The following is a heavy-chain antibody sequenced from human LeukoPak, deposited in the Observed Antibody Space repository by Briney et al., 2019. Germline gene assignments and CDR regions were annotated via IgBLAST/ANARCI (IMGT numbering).Heavy chain of an antibody. CDR3: AKDKAPLYSGYDWYLDF. D-gene: IGHD5-12*01. V-gene: IGHV3-9*01. Sequence: PGRSLRLSCAASGFTFHHYAIHWVRQVPGKGLEWVSGISWNSASIGYADSVKGRFTISRDNAKNSVYLQMNSLRAEDTAFYYCAKDKAPLYSGYDWYLDFWGQGTLVTVSS. J-gene: IGHJ4*02. CDR1: GFTFHHYA. CDR2: ISWNSASI.